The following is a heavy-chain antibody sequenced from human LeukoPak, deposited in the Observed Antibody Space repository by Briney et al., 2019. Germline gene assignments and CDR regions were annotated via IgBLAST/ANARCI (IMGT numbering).Heavy chain of an antibody. D-gene: IGHD4-17*01. J-gene: IGHJ4*02. Sequence: GGSLTLSHAASGFTFRSNAMSWVRQAPGKGLEWVSAVSGGGGSTSHTVSVKVPFTIDRNTSKNTLYLQMNSLRAEDTAVYYCAKQNLSMTTTPFDYWGQGTLVTVSS. V-gene: IGHV3-23*01. CDR2: VSGGGGST. CDR3: AKQNLSMTTTPFDY. CDR1: GFTFRSNA.